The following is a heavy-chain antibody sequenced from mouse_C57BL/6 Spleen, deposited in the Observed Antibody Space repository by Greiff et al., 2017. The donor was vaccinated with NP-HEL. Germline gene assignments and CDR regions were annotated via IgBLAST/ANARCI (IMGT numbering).Heavy chain of an antibody. CDR3: ARDGDYDVWYFDV. D-gene: IGHD2-4*01. Sequence: EVQRVESEGGLVQPGSSMKLSCTASGFTFSDYYMAWVRQVPEKGLEWVANINYDGSSTYYLDSLKSRFIISRDNAKNILYLQMSSLKSEDTATYYCARDGDYDVWYFDVWGTGTTVTVSS. J-gene: IGHJ1*03. V-gene: IGHV5-16*01. CDR1: GFTFSDYY. CDR2: INYDGSST.